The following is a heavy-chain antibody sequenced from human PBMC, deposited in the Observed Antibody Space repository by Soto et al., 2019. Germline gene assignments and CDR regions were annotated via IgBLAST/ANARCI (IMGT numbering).Heavy chain of an antibody. V-gene: IGHV3-21*01. CDR1: GFTFSSYS. D-gene: IGHD1-1*01. CDR3: AIEKLQGILQKCYSDD. J-gene: IGHJ4*02. Sequence: EVQLVESGGGLVKPGGSLRLSCAASGFTFSSYSMNWVRQAPGKGLEWVSSISSSSSYIYYADSVKGRVTISRDTAKNSLYLQMNSMRAEDTAVYYCAIEKLQGILQKCYSDDCGQGTLFTVSS. CDR2: ISSSSSYI.